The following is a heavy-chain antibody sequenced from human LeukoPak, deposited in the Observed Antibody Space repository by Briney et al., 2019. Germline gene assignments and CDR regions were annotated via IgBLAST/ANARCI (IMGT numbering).Heavy chain of an antibody. CDR3: AGTAAGTRWFDP. CDR1: GFTVSSNY. CDR2: IYSGGST. V-gene: IGHV3-66*02. J-gene: IGHJ5*02. Sequence: GGSLRLSCAASGFTVSSNYMSWVRQAPGKGREWVSVIYSGGSTYYADSVKGRFTISRDNSKNTLYLQMNSLRAEDTAVYYCAGTAAGTRWFDPWGQGTLVTVSS. D-gene: IGHD6-13*01.